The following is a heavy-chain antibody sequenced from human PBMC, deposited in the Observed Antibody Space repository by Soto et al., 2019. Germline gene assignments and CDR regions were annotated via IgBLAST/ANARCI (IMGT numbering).Heavy chain of an antibody. D-gene: IGHD2-2*01. CDR3: ARQRGCSSTSCYGGDAFDI. Sequence: SETPSLTCTVSGGSIGSYYWSWVGQPPGKGLEWIGYIYYSGSTNYNPSLKSRVTISVDTSKNQFSLKLSSVTAADTAVYYCARQRGCSSTSCYGGDAFDIWGQGTMVTVSS. V-gene: IGHV4-59*08. CDR2: IYYSGST. J-gene: IGHJ3*02. CDR1: GGSIGSYY.